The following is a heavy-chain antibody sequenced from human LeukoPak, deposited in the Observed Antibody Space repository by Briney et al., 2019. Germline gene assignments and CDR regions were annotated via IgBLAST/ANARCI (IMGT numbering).Heavy chain of an antibody. CDR3: ARGGGYGERWFDP. D-gene: IGHD4-17*01. V-gene: IGHV4-59*01. CDR1: GGSISSYY. J-gene: IGHJ5*02. Sequence: PSETLSLTCTVSGGSISSYYWSWIRQPPGKGLEWIGYIYYSGSTNYNPSLKSRVTISVDTSKNQFSQKLSSVTAADTAVYYCARGGGYGERWFDPWGQGTLVTVSS. CDR2: IYYSGST.